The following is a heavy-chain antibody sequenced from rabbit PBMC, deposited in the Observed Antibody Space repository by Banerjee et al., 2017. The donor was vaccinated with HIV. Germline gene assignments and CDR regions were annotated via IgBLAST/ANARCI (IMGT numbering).Heavy chain of an antibody. CDR3: ARGGGYGGYGYSDL. J-gene: IGHJ4*01. V-gene: IGHV1S45*01. CDR2: IYTGSGST. CDR1: GLDFSSSYY. D-gene: IGHD6-1*01. Sequence: QEQLEESGGDLVKPEGSLTLTCKASGLDFSSSYYMCWVRQAPGKGLEWIGCIYTGSGSTYYATWAKGRFTISKTSSTTVTLQMTSLTAADTATYFCARGGGYGGYGYSDLWGQGTLVTV.